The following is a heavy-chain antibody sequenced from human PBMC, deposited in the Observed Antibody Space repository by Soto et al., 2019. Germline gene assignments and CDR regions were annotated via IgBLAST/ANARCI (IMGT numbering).Heavy chain of an antibody. J-gene: IGHJ4*02. V-gene: IGHV3-15*01. CDR3: TTSGWYRGDY. D-gene: IGHD6-19*01. CDR1: GFTFSNAW. Sequence: LRLSCVVSGFTFSNAWMSWVHQAPGKGLEWVGRIKSKTDGGTTHYAASLKGRFTISRDDSKNTLYVQMNSLKTEDTAVYYCTTSGWYRGDYWGQGTLVTVSS. CDR2: IKSKTDGGTT.